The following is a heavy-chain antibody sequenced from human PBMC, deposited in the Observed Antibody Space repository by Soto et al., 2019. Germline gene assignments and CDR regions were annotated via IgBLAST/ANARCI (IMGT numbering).Heavy chain of an antibody. CDR1: GFTFTSSA. J-gene: IGHJ3*02. Sequence: GASVKVSCKASGFTFTSSAMQWVRQARGQRLEWIGWIVVGSGNTNYAQKFQEGVSITRDMSTRTAYMELSSLRSEDTAVYYCAAGVTYDGNFDIWGQGTMVTVSS. CDR3: AAGVTYDGNFDI. V-gene: IGHV1-58*02. D-gene: IGHD5-12*01. CDR2: IVVGSGNT.